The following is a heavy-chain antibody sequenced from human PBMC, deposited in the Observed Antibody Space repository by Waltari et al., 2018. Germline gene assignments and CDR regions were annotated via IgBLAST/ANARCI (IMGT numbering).Heavy chain of an antibody. Sequence: EVQLVESGGGLVQPGRSLRLSCTASGFTFSTYEFNWVRQAPGKGLEWVSYISSSNRTIYYADSVKGRFTISRDNAKNSVYLQLNSLRAEDTGVYYCARDRLGGRRGGPLDSWGQGTLVTVSS. CDR3: ARDRLGGRRGGPLDS. CDR2: ISSSNRTI. J-gene: IGHJ4*02. D-gene: IGHD3-10*01. CDR1: GFTFSTYE. V-gene: IGHV3-48*03.